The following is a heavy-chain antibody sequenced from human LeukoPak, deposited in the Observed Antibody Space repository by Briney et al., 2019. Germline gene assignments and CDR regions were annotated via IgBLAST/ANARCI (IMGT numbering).Heavy chain of an antibody. CDR1: GGSISSYY. CDR3: ARLRFDYGGNSEVFDY. Sequence: SETLSLTCTVSGGSISSYYWSWIRQPPGKGLEWIGYIYTSGSTNYNPSLKSRVTISVDTSKNQFSLKLSSVTAADTAVYYCARLRFDYGGNSEVFDYWGQGTLVTVSS. J-gene: IGHJ4*02. V-gene: IGHV4-4*09. CDR2: IYTSGST. D-gene: IGHD4-23*01.